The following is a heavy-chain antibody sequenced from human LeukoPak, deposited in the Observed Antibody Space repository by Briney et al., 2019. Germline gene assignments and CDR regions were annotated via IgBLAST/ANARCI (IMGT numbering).Heavy chain of an antibody. J-gene: IGHJ4*02. V-gene: IGHV3-23*01. CDR2: ISGSGGST. Sequence: TGGSLRLSCAASGFTFSSYAMSWVRQAPGKGLEWVSAISGSGGSTYYADSVKGRFTISRDNSKNTLYLQMNSLRAEDTAVYYCAKTPDYYYGSGSYYNDWGQGTLVTVSS. CDR1: GFTFSSYA. D-gene: IGHD3-10*01. CDR3: AKTPDYYYGSGSYYND.